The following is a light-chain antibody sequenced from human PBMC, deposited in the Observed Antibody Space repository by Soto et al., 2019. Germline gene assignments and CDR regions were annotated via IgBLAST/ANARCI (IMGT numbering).Light chain of an antibody. CDR2: GAS. Sequence: DIQMTQSPSSLSASVGDRVTITCRASQSISSYLNWYQQKPGKAPKFLIYGASSLQSGVPSRFSGSGSGTDYTLTITSLQPEDFATYYCQQGESYKSTFGGGTKVDIK. CDR3: QQGESYKST. J-gene: IGKJ4*02. CDR1: QSISSY. V-gene: IGKV1-39*01.